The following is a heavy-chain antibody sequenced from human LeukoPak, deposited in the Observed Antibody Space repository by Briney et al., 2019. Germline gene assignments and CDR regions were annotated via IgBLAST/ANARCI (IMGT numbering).Heavy chain of an antibody. CDR2: IIPILGIA. CDR1: GGTFSSYT. J-gene: IGHJ4*02. V-gene: IGHV1-69*04. CDR3: ARDSNNRWELPN. D-gene: IGHD1-26*01. Sequence: SVKVSCKASGGTFSSYTISWVRQAPGQGLEWMGRIIPILGIANYAQKFQGRVTITADKSTSTAYMELSSLRSEDTAVYYCARDSNNRWELPNWGQGTLVTVSS.